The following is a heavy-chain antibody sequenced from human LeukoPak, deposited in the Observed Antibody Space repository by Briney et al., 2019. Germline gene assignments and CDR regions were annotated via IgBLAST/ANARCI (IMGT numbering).Heavy chain of an antibody. Sequence: SETLSLTCSVSGSSMSLLYWGWIRQPPGKALEWIGNVYHSGSTNYNPSLKTRVSLSVDTSRNQFFLSLRSVTAADTAMYFCVRWLQLRGFDSWGQGTLVSVS. CDR3: VRWLQLRGFDS. V-gene: IGHV4-59*08. CDR2: VYHSGST. CDR1: GSSMSLLY. D-gene: IGHD2-15*01. J-gene: IGHJ5*01.